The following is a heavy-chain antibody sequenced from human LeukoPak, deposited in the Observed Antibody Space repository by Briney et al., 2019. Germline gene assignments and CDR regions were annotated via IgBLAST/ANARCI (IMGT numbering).Heavy chain of an antibody. CDR1: GGTFSSEA. CDR2: IIPIFGRA. D-gene: IGHD1-1*01. J-gene: IGHJ5*02. V-gene: IGHV1-69*05. Sequence: SVKVSCKASGGTFSSEAFIWVRQAPGQGLEWMGGIIPIFGRADYAQKFQDIVTITTDESTSTVYMELSSLRSEDTAVYYCAKGETILNWFDPWGQGTLVTVSS. CDR3: AKGETILNWFDP.